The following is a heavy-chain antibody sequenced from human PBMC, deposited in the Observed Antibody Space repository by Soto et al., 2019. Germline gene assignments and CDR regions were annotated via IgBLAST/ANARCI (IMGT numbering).Heavy chain of an antibody. CDR2: LYAGGSSGST. J-gene: IGHJ3*01. Sequence: EVQLVESGGGLVRPGGSLRLSCAASGLTVSASFMNWVRQTPGKGLEWVSVLYAGGSSGSTYYAESVKGRFFTSRDDYRNTLYLQMDSLREEDTGVYYCANAVASGWTGFDFWGQGTMVSVSS. CDR3: ANAVASGWTGFDF. D-gene: IGHD6-19*01. CDR1: GLTVSASF. V-gene: IGHV3-53*01.